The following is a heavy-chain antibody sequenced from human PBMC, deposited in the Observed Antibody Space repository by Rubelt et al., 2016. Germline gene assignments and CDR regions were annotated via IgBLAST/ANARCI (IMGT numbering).Heavy chain of an antibody. CDR1: GYSFTSYW. CDR2: IYPGDSDT. CDR3: ARQGPQRMTMIDY. J-gene: IGHJ4*02. V-gene: IGHV5-51*01. Sequence: QPGESLKISCKGSGYSFTSYWIGWVRQMPGKGLEWMGIIYPGDSDTRYSPSFQGQVTISADKSISTAYLPWSSLKASDTAMYYCARQGPQRMTMIDYWGQGTLVTVSS. D-gene: IGHD3-22*01.